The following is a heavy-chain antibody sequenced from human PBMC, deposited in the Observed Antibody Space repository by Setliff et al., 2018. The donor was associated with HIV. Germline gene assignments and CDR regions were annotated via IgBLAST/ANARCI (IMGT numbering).Heavy chain of an antibody. D-gene: IGHD2-21*02. V-gene: IGHV4-39*07. CDR2: IYYSGSA. J-gene: IGHJ5*02. Sequence: KPSETLSLTCTVSRDSIRNGAYYWGWIRQPPGKGLEWIGSIYYSGSAYYNPSFKSRVTLSVDTSENQFSLRLSSVTAADTAVYYCARHDCGGDCSINWFDPWGQGTLVTVSS. CDR3: ARHDCGGDCSINWFDP. CDR1: RDSIRNGAYY.